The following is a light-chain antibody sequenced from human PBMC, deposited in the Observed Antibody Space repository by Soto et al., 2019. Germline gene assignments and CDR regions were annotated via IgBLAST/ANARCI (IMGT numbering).Light chain of an antibody. J-gene: IGKJ2*01. CDR1: QSVSSN. Sequence: EIVMTQSPATLSVSPGARATLSCRASQSVSSNLAWYHQKPGQAPRLLIYGASTRATGIPARFRGSGSGTESTLTISSLQSEDVAVYYCQQYNNWPPYTFGQGTKLEIK. CDR3: QQYNNWPPYT. V-gene: IGKV3-15*01. CDR2: GAS.